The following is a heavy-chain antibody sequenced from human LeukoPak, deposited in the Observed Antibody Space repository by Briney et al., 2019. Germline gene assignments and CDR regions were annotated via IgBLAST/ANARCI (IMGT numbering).Heavy chain of an antibody. J-gene: IGHJ4*02. CDR3: ARSGTTSLFDY. CDR2: ITSSGDTI. V-gene: IGHV3-48*03. CDR1: GFTFSSYE. D-gene: IGHD1-14*01. Sequence: GGSLRLSCVASGFTFSSYEMNWVRQAPGKGLEWVAYITSSGDTIFNADSVRGRFTISRDSAKNSLYLQMNSLRAEDTSVYYCARSGTTSLFDYWGQGTLVTVSS.